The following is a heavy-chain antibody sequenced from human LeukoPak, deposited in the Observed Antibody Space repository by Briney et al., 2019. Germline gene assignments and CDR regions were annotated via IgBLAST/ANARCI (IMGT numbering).Heavy chain of an antibody. CDR3: ARVGYCSSTSCYYGDY. CDR1: GGSFSGYY. J-gene: IGHJ4*02. D-gene: IGHD2-2*01. V-gene: IGHV4-34*01. Sequence: SETLSLTCAVYGGSFSGYYWSWIRQPPWKGLEWIGEINHSGSTNYNPSLKSRVTISVDTSKNQFSLKLSSVTAADTAVYYCARVGYCSSTSCYYGDYWGQGTLVTVSS. CDR2: INHSGST.